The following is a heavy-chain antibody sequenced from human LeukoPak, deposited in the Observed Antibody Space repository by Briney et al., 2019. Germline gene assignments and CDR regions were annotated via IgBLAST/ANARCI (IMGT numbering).Heavy chain of an antibody. J-gene: IGHJ4*02. CDR2: IWSDGTNR. CDR3: AKDAQRGFDYSNSLDK. D-gene: IGHD4-11*01. V-gene: IGHV3-33*06. CDR1: GFTFSHYG. Sequence: GGSLRLSCATSGFTFSHYGRHWVRQAPGKGLEWVAVIWSDGTNRYYGDPVKCRFTISRDNFQRTVYLQMNSLRAEDTAVYYCAKDAQRGFDYSNSLDKWGQGTLVTVSS.